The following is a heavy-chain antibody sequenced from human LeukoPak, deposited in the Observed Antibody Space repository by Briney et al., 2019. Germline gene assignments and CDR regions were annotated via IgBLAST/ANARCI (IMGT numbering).Heavy chain of an antibody. V-gene: IGHV4-34*01. CDR1: GGSLSGYS. Sequence: SETLSLTCAVHGGSLSGYSWSLIRQPPGKGLEWIGEINHSGNTNYNPSLKSRVTMSVDTSKNHFYLELISVTAADTAVYYCARQGSGSSYYYYTFPYWGQGTLVTVSS. D-gene: IGHD1-26*01. CDR3: ARQGSGSSYYYYTFPY. J-gene: IGHJ4*02. CDR2: INHSGNT.